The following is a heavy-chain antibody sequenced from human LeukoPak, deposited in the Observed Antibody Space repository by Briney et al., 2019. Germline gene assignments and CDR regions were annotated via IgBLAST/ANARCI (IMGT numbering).Heavy chain of an antibody. Sequence: ASVKVSCKASGYTFTSYDINWVRQATGQGLEWMGWMNPNSGNTGYAQMFQGRVTMTRNTSISTAYMELSSLRSEDTAVYYCARGFSRMVRGVIGYWGQGTLVTVSS. D-gene: IGHD3-10*01. CDR2: MNPNSGNT. V-gene: IGHV1-8*01. J-gene: IGHJ4*02. CDR3: ARGFSRMVRGVIGY. CDR1: GYTFTSYD.